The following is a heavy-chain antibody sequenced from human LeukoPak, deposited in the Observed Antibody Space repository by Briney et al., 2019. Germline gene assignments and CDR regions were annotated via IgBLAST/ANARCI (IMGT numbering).Heavy chain of an antibody. Sequence: GGSLRLSCAASGFTFSSYAMSWVRQAPGKGLEWVSYISSSGSTIYYADSVRGRFTISRDNAKNSLYLQMNSLRAEDTAVYYCARDPVGYSSSWSFYGMDVWGQGTTVTVS. D-gene: IGHD6-13*01. CDR1: GFTFSSYA. J-gene: IGHJ6*02. CDR3: ARDPVGYSSSWSFYGMDV. CDR2: ISSSGSTI. V-gene: IGHV3-48*04.